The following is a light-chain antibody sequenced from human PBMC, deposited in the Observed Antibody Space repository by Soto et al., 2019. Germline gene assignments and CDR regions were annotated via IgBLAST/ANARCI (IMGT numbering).Light chain of an antibody. CDR2: KAS. J-gene: IGKJ1*01. Sequence: DIQMTQSPSTLSASVGDRVTITCRASQSISSWLAWYQQKPGQAPKLLIYKASTLQSGVPSRFSGSGSGKEFTLAISSLQPDYSATYYCQQYNDNWTFGQGTKVE. CDR1: QSISSW. V-gene: IGKV1-5*03. CDR3: QQYNDNWT.